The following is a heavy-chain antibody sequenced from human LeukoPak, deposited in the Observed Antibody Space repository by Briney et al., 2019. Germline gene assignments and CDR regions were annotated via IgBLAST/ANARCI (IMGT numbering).Heavy chain of an antibody. V-gene: IGHV5-10-1*01. CDR3: ARGSYYDRSHYYHWDFGL. Sequence: GESLKISCKGSGYSFTSYWISWVRQMPGKGLEWMGRIDPSDSYTNYSPSFQGHVTISVDKSISTAYLQWSSLQASDTAMYYCARGSYYDRSHYYHWDFGLWGRGTQVTVSP. D-gene: IGHD3-22*01. CDR2: IDPSDSYT. CDR1: GYSFTSYW. J-gene: IGHJ2*01.